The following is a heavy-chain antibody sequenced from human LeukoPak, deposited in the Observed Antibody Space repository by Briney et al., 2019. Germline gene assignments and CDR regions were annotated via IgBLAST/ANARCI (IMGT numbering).Heavy chain of an antibody. V-gene: IGHV3-53*01. CDR3: ASVEPGYSSGWYDY. J-gene: IGHJ4*02. D-gene: IGHD6-19*01. CDR1: GFPFISNY. CDR2: IYSGGST. Sequence: PGGSLSLSCAASGFPFISNYMSGVRRAPGKGLEGVAVIYSGGSTYYADSVKRRFTISRDNSKNTLYLQMNSLRAEDTAVYYCASVEPGYSSGWYDYWGQGTLVTVSS.